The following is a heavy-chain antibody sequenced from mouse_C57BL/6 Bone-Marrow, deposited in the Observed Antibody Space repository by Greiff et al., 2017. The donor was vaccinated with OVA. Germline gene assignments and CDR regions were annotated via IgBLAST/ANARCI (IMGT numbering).Heavy chain of an antibody. CDR3: ARDSSGFYYFDY. D-gene: IGHD3-2*02. J-gene: IGHJ2*01. Sequence: DVQLQESGGGLVKPGGSLKLSCAASGFTFSSYAMSWVRQTPEKRLEWVATISDGGSYTYYPDNVKGRFTISRDNAKNNLYLQMSHLKSEDTAMYYCARDSSGFYYFDYWGQGTTLTVSS. CDR2: ISDGGSYT. V-gene: IGHV5-4*01. CDR1: GFTFSSYA.